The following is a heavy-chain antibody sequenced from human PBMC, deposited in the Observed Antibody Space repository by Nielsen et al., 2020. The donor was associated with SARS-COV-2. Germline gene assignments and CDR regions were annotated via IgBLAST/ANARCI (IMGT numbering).Heavy chain of an antibody. J-gene: IGHJ6*02. V-gene: IGHV1-3*01. D-gene: IGHD5-12*01. CDR2: INAGNGST. CDR3: ARDSRYSYYYYGMDV. Sequence: ASVKVSCKASGYTFTSYAMHWVRQAPGQRLEWMGWINAGNGSTKYSQKFQGRVTITRDTSASTAYMELSSLRSEDTAVYYCARDSRYSYYYYGMDVWGQGTTVTVSS. CDR1: GYTFTSYA.